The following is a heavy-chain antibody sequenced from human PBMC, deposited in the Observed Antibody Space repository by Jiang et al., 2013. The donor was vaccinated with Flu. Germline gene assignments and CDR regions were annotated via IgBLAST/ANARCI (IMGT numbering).Heavy chain of an antibody. CDR2: INAGNGNT. Sequence: SGAEVKKPGASVKVSCKASGYTFTSYAMHWVRQAPGQRLEWMGWINAGNGNTKYSQKFQGRVTITRDTSASTVYMELSSLRSDDTAVYYCARVVVVPAAMFYYYYGMDVWGQGTTITVSS. CDR3: ARVVVVPAAMFYYYYGMDV. J-gene: IGHJ6*02. D-gene: IGHD2-2*01. CDR1: GYTFTSYA. V-gene: IGHV1-3*01.